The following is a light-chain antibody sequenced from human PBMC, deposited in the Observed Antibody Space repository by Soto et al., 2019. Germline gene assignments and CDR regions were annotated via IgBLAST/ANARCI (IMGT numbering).Light chain of an antibody. CDR3: QQRGNWPPRFT. V-gene: IGKV3-11*01. Sequence: EIVLTQSPATLSLSPGERATLSCRASQSVSSYLAWYQQKPGQAPRLLIYDASNRATGIPARFSGSGSGTDFTLTISSLEPEDFAAYYCQQRGNWPPRFTFGPGTKVDIK. CDR2: DAS. J-gene: IGKJ3*01. CDR1: QSVSSY.